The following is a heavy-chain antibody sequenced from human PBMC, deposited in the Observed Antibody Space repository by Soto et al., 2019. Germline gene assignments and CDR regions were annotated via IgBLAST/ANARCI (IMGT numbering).Heavy chain of an antibody. V-gene: IGHV3-11*06. CDR3: ARERSGYCSSTSCYHYAFDI. D-gene: IGHD2-2*01. Sequence: GGSLRLSCAASGFTFSDYYMSWIRQAPGKGLEWVSYISSSSSYTNYADSVRGRFTISRDNAKNSLYLQMNSLRAEDTAVYYCARERSGYCSSTSCYHYAFDIWCQATLVTVS. CDR2: ISSSSSYT. CDR1: GFTFSDYY. J-gene: IGHJ3*02.